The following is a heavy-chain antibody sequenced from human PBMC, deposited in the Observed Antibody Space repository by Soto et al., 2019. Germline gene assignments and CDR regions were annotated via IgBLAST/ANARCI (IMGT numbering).Heavy chain of an antibody. CDR3: AKMGPGTGVTYYYYGMDV. J-gene: IGHJ6*02. Sequence: GGSLRLSCAASGFTFSSYGMHWVRQAPGKGLEWVAVISYDGSNKYYADSVKGRFTISRDNSKNTLYLQMNSLRAEDTAVYYCAKMGPGTGVTYYYYGMDVWGQGTTVTVSS. V-gene: IGHV3-30*18. D-gene: IGHD1-7*01. CDR2: ISYDGSNK. CDR1: GFTFSSYG.